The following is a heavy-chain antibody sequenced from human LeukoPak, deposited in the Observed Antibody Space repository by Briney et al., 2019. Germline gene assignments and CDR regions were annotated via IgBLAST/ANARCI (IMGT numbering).Heavy chain of an antibody. J-gene: IGHJ4*02. CDR3: ARVDTAMVKGGGYYFDY. V-gene: IGHV1-69*04. CDR1: GGTFSSYA. Sequence: GASVKVSCKASGGTFSSYAISWVRRAPGQGLGWMGRIIPILGIANYAQKFQGSVTITADKSTSTAYMELSSLRPEDTAVYYCARVDTAMVKGGGYYFDYWGQGTLVTVSS. D-gene: IGHD5-18*01. CDR2: IIPILGIA.